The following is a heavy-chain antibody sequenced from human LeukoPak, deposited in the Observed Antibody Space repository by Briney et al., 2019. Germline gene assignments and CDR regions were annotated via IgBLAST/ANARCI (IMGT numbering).Heavy chain of an antibody. Sequence: GGSLRLSCVVSGFSISTHGMHWVRQAPGKGLEWVAMISHDGSLDFYGDSVKGRFTISRDSGRKSVYLQMNSLTTDDTAFYFCAKELDTMFFDYWGQGALVTVSS. V-gene: IGHV3-30*18. CDR2: ISHDGSLD. CDR3: AKELDTMFFDY. D-gene: IGHD3-10*02. CDR1: GFSISTHG. J-gene: IGHJ4*02.